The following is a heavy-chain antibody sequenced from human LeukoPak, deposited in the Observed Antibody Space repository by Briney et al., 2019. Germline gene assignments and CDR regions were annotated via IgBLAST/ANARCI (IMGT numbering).Heavy chain of an antibody. CDR1: GYTFTSYD. CDR2: MNPNSGNT. V-gene: IGHV1-8*01. J-gene: IGHJ6*02. D-gene: IGHD3-3*01. CDR3: ARSLRFSYYYYYGMDV. Sequence: GASVKVSCKASGYTFTSYDINWVRQATGQGLGWMGWMNPNSGNTGYAQKFQGRVTMTRNTSISTAYMELSSLRSEDTAVYYCARSLRFSYYYYYGMDVWGQGTTVTVSS.